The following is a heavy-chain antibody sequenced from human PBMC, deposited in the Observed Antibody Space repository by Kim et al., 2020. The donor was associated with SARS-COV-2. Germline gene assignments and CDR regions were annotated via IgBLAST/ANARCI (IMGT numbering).Heavy chain of an antibody. CDR1: GFTFSSYA. CDR2: ITGDGGTT. CDR3: ARRSFSSSPYYFDY. D-gene: IGHD1-26*01. J-gene: IGHJ4*02. V-gene: IGHV3-23*01. Sequence: GGSLRLSCEASGFTFSSYAINWVRQAPGKGLDWVSAITGDGGTTFYADSVKGRFTISRDNSKNTVFLQMNSLRAEDTAVYFCARRSFSSSPYYFDYWGQGTLVTVSS.